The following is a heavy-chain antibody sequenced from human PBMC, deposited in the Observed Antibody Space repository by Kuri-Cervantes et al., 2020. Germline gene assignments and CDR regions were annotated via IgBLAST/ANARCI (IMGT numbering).Heavy chain of an antibody. CDR1: GFTFSSYS. Sequence: GESLKISCAASGFTFSSYSMNWVRQAPGKRLEWVSSISSSSSYIYYADSVKGRFTISRDNAKNSLYLQMNSLRAEDTAVYYCARERYYDIGAFDIWGQGTMVTVSS. J-gene: IGHJ3*02. V-gene: IGHV3-21*04. D-gene: IGHD3-22*01. CDR3: ARERYYDIGAFDI. CDR2: ISSSSSYI.